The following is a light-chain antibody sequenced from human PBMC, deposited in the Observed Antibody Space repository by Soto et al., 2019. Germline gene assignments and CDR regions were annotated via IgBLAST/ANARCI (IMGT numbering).Light chain of an antibody. J-gene: IGLJ2*01. Sequence: QSALTHPASVSGSPGQSITISCTGTSSDVGSGNYVSWYQHHPGKAPKLIIYEVTYRPSGVSSRFSGSRSGNTASLTISGLQSEDEADYYCTSYSITATVVFGGGTKLTVL. CDR3: TSYSITATVV. V-gene: IGLV2-14*01. CDR2: EVT. CDR1: SSDVGSGNY.